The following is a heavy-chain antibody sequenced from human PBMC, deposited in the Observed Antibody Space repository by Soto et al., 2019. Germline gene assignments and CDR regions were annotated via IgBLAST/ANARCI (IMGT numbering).Heavy chain of an antibody. D-gene: IGHD3-3*01. Sequence: GASVKVSCKVSGYTLTELSMHWVRQAPGKGFEWMGGSDPEDGETIYAQKFQGRVTMTEDTSTDTAYMELSSLRSEDTAVYYCATGYDFWSGYYSPGFDYWGQGTLVTVSS. J-gene: IGHJ4*02. V-gene: IGHV1-24*01. CDR1: GYTLTELS. CDR2: SDPEDGET. CDR3: ATGYDFWSGYYSPGFDY.